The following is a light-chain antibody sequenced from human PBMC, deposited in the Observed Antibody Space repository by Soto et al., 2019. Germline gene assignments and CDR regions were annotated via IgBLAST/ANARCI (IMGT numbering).Light chain of an antibody. CDR3: QQYHSSPWT. Sequence: DINMNQLPSSLATPVGDKVTIACRTSQGITNSLAWYKQKPGKVPKLLISGASTLQSGVPSRFRGCGSGAEFTLTISGLPPEDVATYYCQQYHSSPWTFGQGTRVEIK. V-gene: IGKV1-27*01. CDR2: GAS. CDR1: QGITNS. J-gene: IGKJ1*01.